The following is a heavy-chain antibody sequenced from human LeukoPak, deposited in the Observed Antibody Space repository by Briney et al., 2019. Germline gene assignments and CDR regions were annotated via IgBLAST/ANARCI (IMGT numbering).Heavy chain of an antibody. J-gene: IGHJ4*02. CDR2: ISAYNGNT. V-gene: IGHV1-18*01. Sequence: ASVKVSCKASGYTFTSYGISWVRQAPGQGLEWMGWISAYNGNTNYAQKLQGRVTMTTDTSTSTAYMELSSLRSEDTAVYYCARDYPDYYDSSGYYGAFFDYWGQGTLVTVSS. CDR1: GYTFTSYG. D-gene: IGHD3-22*01. CDR3: ARDYPDYYDSSGYYGAFFDY.